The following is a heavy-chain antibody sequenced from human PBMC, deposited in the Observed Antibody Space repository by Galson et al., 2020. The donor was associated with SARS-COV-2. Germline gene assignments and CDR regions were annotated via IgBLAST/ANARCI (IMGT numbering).Heavy chain of an antibody. D-gene: IGHD4-17*01. V-gene: IGHV4-31*03. J-gene: IGHJ4*02. CDR2: IHYSGSV. CDR1: GGSISSGSFY. Sequence: ASETLSLTCTVSGGSISSGSFYWTWIRQRPGTGLEWIGYIHYSGSVHDNPSLRSRLSISLDTTQNQFSLKLTSLTAADTAVYYCARKRPDYGGGFNSWGQGTLVTVSS. CDR3: ARKRPDYGGGFNS.